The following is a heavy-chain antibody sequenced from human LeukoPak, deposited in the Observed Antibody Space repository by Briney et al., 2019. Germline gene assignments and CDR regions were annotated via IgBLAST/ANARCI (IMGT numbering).Heavy chain of an antibody. CDR2: IYYSGST. D-gene: IGHD3-10*01. V-gene: IGHV4-39*01. CDR1: GGSISSSSYY. J-gene: IGHJ6*02. CDR3: ARQTYYYGSGSYLGGMDV. Sequence: SETLSLTCTVSGGSISSSSYYWGWIRQPPGKGLDWIGSIYYSGSTYYNPSLKSRVTISVDTSKNQFSLKLSSVTAADTAVYYCARQTYYYGSGSYLGGMDVWGQGTTVTVSS.